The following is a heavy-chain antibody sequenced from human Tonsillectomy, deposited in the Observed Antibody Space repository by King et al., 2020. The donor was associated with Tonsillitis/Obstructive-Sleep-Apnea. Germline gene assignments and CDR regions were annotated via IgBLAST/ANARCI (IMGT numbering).Heavy chain of an antibody. Sequence: VQLPQWGAGLLKPSETLSLTCAVYGGSFSGYYWSWIRQPPGKGLEWIGEINHSGSTNYNPSLKSRVTISVDTSKNQFSLKLSSVTAADTAVYYCARGLMPVQGVMPDYYYYMDVWGKGTTVTVSS. V-gene: IGHV4-34*01. J-gene: IGHJ6*03. CDR2: INHSGST. D-gene: IGHD3-10*02. CDR1: GGSFSGYY. CDR3: ARGLMPVQGVMPDYYYYMDV.